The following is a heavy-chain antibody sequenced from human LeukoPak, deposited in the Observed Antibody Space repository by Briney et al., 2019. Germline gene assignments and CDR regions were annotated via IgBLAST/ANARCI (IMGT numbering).Heavy chain of an antibody. CDR1: GFTFSRYA. V-gene: IGHV3-30-3*01. J-gene: IGHJ4*02. D-gene: IGHD3-16*02. CDR2: ISDAGTFT. Sequence: GGSLRLSCAVSGFTFSRYAMHWFRQAPGRGREWVAVISDAGTFTLYSDSVRGRFTISRDSSRNTLYLQMNSLRPEDTAVYYCTRDPYRDAPDYFDYWGQGTLVAVSS. CDR3: TRDPYRDAPDYFDY.